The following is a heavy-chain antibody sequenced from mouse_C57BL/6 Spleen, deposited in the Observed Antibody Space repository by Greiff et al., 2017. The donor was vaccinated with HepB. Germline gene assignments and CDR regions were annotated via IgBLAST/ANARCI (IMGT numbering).Heavy chain of an antibody. V-gene: IGHV1-64*01. CDR3: ARSGSSSAWFAY. J-gene: IGHJ3*01. Sequence: QVHVKQPGAELVKPGASVKLSCKASGYTFTSYWMHWVKQRPGQGLEWIGMIHPNSGSTNYNEKFKSKATLTVDKSSSTAYMQLSSLTSEDSAVYYCARSGSSSAWFAYWGQGTLVTVSA. CDR1: GYTFTSYW. D-gene: IGHD1-1*01. CDR2: IHPNSGST.